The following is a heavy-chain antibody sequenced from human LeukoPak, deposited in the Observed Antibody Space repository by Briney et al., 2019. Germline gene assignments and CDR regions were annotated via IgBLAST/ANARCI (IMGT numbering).Heavy chain of an antibody. CDR1: GYSISSGYY. D-gene: IGHD2-15*01. Sequence: PSETLSLTCTVSGYSISSGYYWGWIRQPPGKGLEWIGNIYYSGTTDYNPSLKSRVTISVDTSNNQFSLELSSVIATDTAVYYWARQGARGKNLLSLGYHYQDGWGRGNTVTVS. V-gene: IGHV4-38-2*02. CDR2: IYYSGTT. J-gene: IGHJ6*03. CDR3: ARQGARGKNLLSLGYHYQDG.